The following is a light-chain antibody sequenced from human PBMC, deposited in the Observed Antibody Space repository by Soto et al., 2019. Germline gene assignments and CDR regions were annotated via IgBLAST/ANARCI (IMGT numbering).Light chain of an antibody. CDR2: GAS. CDR3: QQYGSSPVK. CDR1: QTVSTNY. Sequence: EIVLTQSPGTLSLSPGERATLSCRASQTVSTNYLAWYQQKPGQAPSLLIYGASNRATGIPDRFSGSGSGTDFTLTISRLEPEDFAVYYCQQYGSSPVKFGQGTKVEIK. J-gene: IGKJ1*01. V-gene: IGKV3-20*01.